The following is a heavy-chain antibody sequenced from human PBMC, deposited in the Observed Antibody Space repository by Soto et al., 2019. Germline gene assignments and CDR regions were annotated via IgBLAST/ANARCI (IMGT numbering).Heavy chain of an antibody. CDR1: GYTFASYY. V-gene: IGHV1-46*01. J-gene: IGHJ4*02. Sequence: GAAVKVSCKASGYTFASYYMHWVRQAPGQGLEWMGIINPSGGSTSYAQKFQGRVTMTRDTSTSTVYMELSSLRSEDTAVYYCARVGWTVFDYWGQGTLVTVSS. CDR2: INPSGGST. D-gene: IGHD6-19*01. CDR3: ARVGWTVFDY.